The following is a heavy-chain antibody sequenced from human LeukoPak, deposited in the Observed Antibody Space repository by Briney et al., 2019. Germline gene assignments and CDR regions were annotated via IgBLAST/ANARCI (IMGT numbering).Heavy chain of an antibody. D-gene: IGHD6-13*01. CDR3: AAQGSSWDAFDI. J-gene: IGHJ3*02. CDR1: GASISSYY. Sequence: SETLSLTCSVSGASISSYYWSWIRQPPGKRLEWIGYIHSSGGTNYSPSLKSRVTISVDTSKNQFSLKLSSLTAADTAVYYCAAQGSSWDAFDIRGRGTMVTVSS. V-gene: IGHV4-59*01. CDR2: IHSSGGT.